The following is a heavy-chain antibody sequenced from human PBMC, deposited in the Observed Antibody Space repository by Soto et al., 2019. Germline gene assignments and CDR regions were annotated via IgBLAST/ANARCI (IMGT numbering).Heavy chain of an antibody. CDR3: ARGVGSGTYYNQYNWFDP. CDR2: INTYNGNT. J-gene: IGHJ5*02. V-gene: IGHV1-18*01. CDR1: GYTFTNYG. Sequence: QAQLVQSGAEVKKPGASVKVSCKASGYTFTNYGISWVRQAPGQGLERMGWINTYNGNTKHAQKLQGRVTMTTDTSTSTAYMELRSLRSDDTAVYYCARGVGSGTYYNQYNWFDPWGQGTLVTVSS. D-gene: IGHD3-10*01.